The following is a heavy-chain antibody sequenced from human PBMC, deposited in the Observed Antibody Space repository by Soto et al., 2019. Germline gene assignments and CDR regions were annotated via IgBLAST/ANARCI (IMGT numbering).Heavy chain of an antibody. D-gene: IGHD3-22*01. Sequence: SETLSLTCAVSGGSISSNDWWTWVRQPPGKGLEWIAEVFHSGRANYNPSLKSRVTISVDKSKNQFSLELSSVTAADTAVYYCARTEHDDSSYFLYYFDDWGQGILVPVSS. CDR2: VFHSGRA. V-gene: IGHV4-4*02. J-gene: IGHJ4*02. CDR3: ARTEHDDSSYFLYYFDD. CDR1: GGSISSNDW.